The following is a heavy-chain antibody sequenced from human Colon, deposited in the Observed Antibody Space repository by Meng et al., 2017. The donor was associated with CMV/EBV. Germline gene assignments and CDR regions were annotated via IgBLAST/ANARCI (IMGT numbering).Heavy chain of an antibody. V-gene: IGHV3-23*01. J-gene: IGHJ6*02. CDR3: AKDRARVGATTYYYYGMDV. D-gene: IGHD1-26*01. CDR1: GFTFSSYA. CDR2: ISGSGGST. Sequence: GESLKISCAASGFTFSSYAMSWVRQAPGKGLEWVSAISGSGGSTYYADSVKGRFTISRDNSKNTLYLQMNSLSAEDTAVYYCAKDRARVGATTYYYYGMDVWGQGTTVTVSS.